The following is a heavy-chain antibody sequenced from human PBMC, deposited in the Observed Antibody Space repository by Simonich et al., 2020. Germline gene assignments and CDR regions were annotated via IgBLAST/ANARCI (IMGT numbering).Heavy chain of an antibody. CDR3: ARHLQLGPFDY. D-gene: IGHD1-1*01. CDR1: GGSFSGYY. J-gene: IGHJ4*02. V-gene: IGHV4-34*01. Sequence: QVQLQQWGAGLLKPSETLSLTCAVYGGSFSGYYWSWIRQPPGKGLEWIGEMNHSGSTNYNPSLKRRVTISVDTSKNQFSLKLSSVTASDTAVYYCARHLQLGPFDYWGQGTLVTVSS. CDR2: MNHSGST.